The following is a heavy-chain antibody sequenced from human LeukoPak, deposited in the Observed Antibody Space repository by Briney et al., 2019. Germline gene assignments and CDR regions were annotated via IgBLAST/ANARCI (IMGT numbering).Heavy chain of an antibody. D-gene: IGHD1-26*01. CDR2: ISGSGGST. CDR3: ARQGGVGSYAAGSWFDP. CDR1: GFTFSSYA. J-gene: IGHJ5*02. V-gene: IGHV3-23*01. Sequence: GRSLRLSCAASGFTFSSYAMSWVRQAPGKGLEWVSAISGSGGSTYYADSVKGRFTISRDNAKNTVYLQMNSLRVEDTAVYYCARQGGVGSYAAGSWFDPWGQGTLVIVSS.